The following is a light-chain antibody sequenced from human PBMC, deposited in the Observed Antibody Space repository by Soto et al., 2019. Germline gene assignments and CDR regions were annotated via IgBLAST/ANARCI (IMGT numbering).Light chain of an antibody. V-gene: IGLV2-14*03. CDR3: SSYTSSSTVV. CDR1: SSDVGGYNS. Sequence: QSALTQPASVSGSPGQSITISWTATSSDVGGYNSVSWYQQHPGKAPKLMIYDVSNRPSGVSNRFSGSKSVNTASLTISGLQAEDEADYYCSSYTSSSTVVFGGGTKLTVL. J-gene: IGLJ2*01. CDR2: DVS.